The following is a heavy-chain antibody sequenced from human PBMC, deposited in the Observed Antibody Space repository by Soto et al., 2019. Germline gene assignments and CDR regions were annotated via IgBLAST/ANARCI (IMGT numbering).Heavy chain of an antibody. Sequence: SETLSLTCTVSGGSISSYYWSWIRQPPGKGLEWIGYIYYSGSTNYNPSLKSRVTISVDTSKNQFSLKLSSVTAADTAVYYCARDRGDSEGYYYYGMDGWGQGSMVTV. J-gene: IGHJ6*02. CDR1: GGSISSYY. D-gene: IGHD5-18*01. V-gene: IGHV4-59*01. CDR2: IYYSGST. CDR3: ARDRGDSEGYYYYGMDG.